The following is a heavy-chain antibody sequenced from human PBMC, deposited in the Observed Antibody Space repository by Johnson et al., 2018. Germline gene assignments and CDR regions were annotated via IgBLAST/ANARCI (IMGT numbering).Heavy chain of an antibody. CDR2: IRGSGGST. CDR3: ATKIGYSSGGGLFQH. CDR1: GFTFDDYA. J-gene: IGHJ1*01. Sequence: EVQLVESGGGLVQPGGSLRLSCAASGFTFDDYAMHWVRQAPGKGLEWVSGIRGSGGSTYYAASVKGRFTISRDNSKNTLYLQMDSLRDEDTAVFYCATKIGYSSGGGLFQHWGQGTLVTVSS. D-gene: IGHD6-25*01. V-gene: IGHV3-23*04.